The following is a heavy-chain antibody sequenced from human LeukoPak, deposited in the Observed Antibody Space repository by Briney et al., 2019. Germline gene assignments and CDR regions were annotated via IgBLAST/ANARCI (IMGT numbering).Heavy chain of an antibody. Sequence: PLASVKVSCKASGYTFTSYYMHWVRQAPGQGLEWMAIINPSGGSTRYAQKFQGRVTMTRDTSISTAYMELSRLRSDGTAVYYCARVDYYDSSGYYPGFDPWGQGTLVTVSS. CDR2: INPSGGST. V-gene: IGHV1-46*01. CDR3: ARVDYYDSSGYYPGFDP. CDR1: GYTFTSYY. J-gene: IGHJ5*02. D-gene: IGHD3-22*01.